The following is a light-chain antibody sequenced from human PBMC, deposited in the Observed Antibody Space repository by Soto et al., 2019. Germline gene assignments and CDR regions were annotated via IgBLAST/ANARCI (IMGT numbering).Light chain of an antibody. CDR2: KAS. CDR3: QQYSSSLWT. V-gene: IGKV1-5*03. Sequence: DIQMTQSPSTLSASVGDRVTITCRASQTISSWLAWYQQKPGKAPKLLIYKASTLKSGVPSRFSGSGSGTEFTLTISSLEPEDFAVYYCQQYSSSLWTFGQGTKVDIK. CDR1: QTISSW. J-gene: IGKJ1*01.